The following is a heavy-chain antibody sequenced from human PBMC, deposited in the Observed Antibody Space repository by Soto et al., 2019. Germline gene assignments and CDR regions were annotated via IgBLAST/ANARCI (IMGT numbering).Heavy chain of an antibody. D-gene: IGHD3-10*01. CDR1: GGSMNSHDYY. CDR3: ARGEVRGAFEI. V-gene: IGHV4-30-4*01. J-gene: IGHJ3*02. CDR2: IHNSGST. Sequence: QQQLQESGPGMVKPSQTLSLTCTVSGGSMNSHDYYWSCIRQPPGKGLEWIGYIHNSGSTYYNPSLKSRLTIYSDVSKNQFSLTLTSVTAADTALYFSARGEVRGAFEIWGQGTKVTVSS.